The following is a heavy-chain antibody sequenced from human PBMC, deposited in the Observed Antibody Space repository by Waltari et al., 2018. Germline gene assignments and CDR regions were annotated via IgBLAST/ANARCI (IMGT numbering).Heavy chain of an antibody. CDR3: ARGLHYDFWSGYYSRKTPLFDY. V-gene: IGHV4-59*01. Sequence: QVQLQESGPGLVKPSETLSLTCTVSGGSIRSYYWNWIRQPPGKGLEWIGYIYYSGSTNYNPYLKSRVTISVDTSKNQFSLKLSSVTAADTAVYYCARGLHYDFWSGYYSRKTPLFDYWGQGTLVTVSS. CDR2: IYYSGST. D-gene: IGHD3-3*01. CDR1: GGSIRSYY. J-gene: IGHJ4*02.